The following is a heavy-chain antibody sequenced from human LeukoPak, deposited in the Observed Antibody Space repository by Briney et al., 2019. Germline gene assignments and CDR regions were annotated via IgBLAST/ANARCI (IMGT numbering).Heavy chain of an antibody. V-gene: IGHV3-64D*06. J-gene: IGHJ4*02. CDR2: ITGDGGRT. CDR1: GFTFSSYA. CDR3: VKDPFYGGNPLYYFDY. D-gene: IGHD4-23*01. Sequence: GGSLRLSCSASGFTFSSYAMHWVRQAPGKGLECVSAITGDGGRTYYADSVKGRFTISRDNSKNTPYLQMNSLRAEDTAVYYCVKDPFYGGNPLYYFDYWGQGTLVTVSS.